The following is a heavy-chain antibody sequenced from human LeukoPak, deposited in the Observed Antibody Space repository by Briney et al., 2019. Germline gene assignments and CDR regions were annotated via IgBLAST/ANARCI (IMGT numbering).Heavy chain of an antibody. CDR3: AGKAAAYYFVY. CDR2: MQYDGSEE. CDR1: GFSFSTYG. V-gene: IGHV3-30*02. Sequence: PGGSLRLSCAASGFSFSTYGMHWVRQAPGKGLEWVTFMQYDGSEEYYADSVKGRFTISRDNSKNTPYLQMDSLRGEDTAVYYCAGKAAAYYFVYWGQGTLVTVSS. D-gene: IGHD2-2*01. J-gene: IGHJ4*02.